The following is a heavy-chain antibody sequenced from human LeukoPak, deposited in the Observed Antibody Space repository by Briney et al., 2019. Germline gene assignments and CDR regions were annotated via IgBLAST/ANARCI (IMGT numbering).Heavy chain of an antibody. Sequence: SETLSLTCTVSGGSVSRGSYYWSWIRQPPGKGLEWIGYIYYSGSTNYNPSLKSRVTISVDTSKNQFSLKLSSVTAADTAVYYCARGREYSSSWYALGYWGQGTLVTVSS. V-gene: IGHV4-61*01. D-gene: IGHD6-13*01. CDR3: ARGREYSSSWYALGY. CDR1: GGSVSRGSYY. CDR2: IYYSGST. J-gene: IGHJ4*02.